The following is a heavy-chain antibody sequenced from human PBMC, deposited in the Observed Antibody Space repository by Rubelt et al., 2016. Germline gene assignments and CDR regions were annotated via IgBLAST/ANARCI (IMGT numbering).Heavy chain of an antibody. CDR3: AKPIDY. CDR1: GFTFSSYG. Sequence: VQLVESGGGLVQPGGSLRLSCAASGFTFSSYGMHWVRQAPGKGLEWVAVISYDGSNKYYADSVKGRFTISRDNSKNTLYLQMNSLRAEDTAVYYCAKPIDYWGQGTLVTVSS. CDR2: ISYDGSNK. J-gene: IGHJ4*02. V-gene: IGHV3-30*19.